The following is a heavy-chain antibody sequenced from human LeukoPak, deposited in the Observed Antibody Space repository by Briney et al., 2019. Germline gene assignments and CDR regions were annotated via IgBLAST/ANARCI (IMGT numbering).Heavy chain of an antibody. Sequence: GGSLTLSCAASGFTFSNAWMSWVRQAPGKGLEWVGRIKSKTDGGTTDYAAPVKGRFTISRDDSKNTLYLQMNSLKTEDTAVYYCTTDLSYYYDSSGYYYRLFDIWGQGTMVTVSS. CDR1: GFTFSNAW. CDR3: TTDLSYYYDSSGYYYRLFDI. D-gene: IGHD3-22*01. V-gene: IGHV3-15*01. J-gene: IGHJ3*02. CDR2: IKSKTDGGTT.